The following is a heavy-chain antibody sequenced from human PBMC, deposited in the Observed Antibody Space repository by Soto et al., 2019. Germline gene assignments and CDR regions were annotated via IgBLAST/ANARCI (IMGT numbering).Heavy chain of an antibody. J-gene: IGHJ6*02. D-gene: IGHD6-13*01. CDR3: ERYSSNWFQTEGMDV. V-gene: IGHV4-4*07. Sequence: PSETLSLTCTVSGDSISSYYWNWIRQPAGKGLEWIGRIDASGNSSYNPSLKSRVTMSVDTSKKQFSLKVTSVTAADTAVYYCERYSSNWFQTEGMDVWGQGTTVTVYS. CDR2: IDASGNS. CDR1: GDSISSYY.